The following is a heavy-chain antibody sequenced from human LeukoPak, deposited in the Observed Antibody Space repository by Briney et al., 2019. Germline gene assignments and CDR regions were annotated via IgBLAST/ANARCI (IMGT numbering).Heavy chain of an antibody. Sequence: GGSLRLSCAASGFTFSSYAMHWVRQAPGKGLEWVAVISYDGSNKYYADSVKGRFTISRDNSKNTLCLQMNSLRAEDTAVYYCARDKDGVITRYFDYWGQGTLVTVSS. J-gene: IGHJ4*02. CDR1: GFTFSSYA. CDR2: ISYDGSNK. CDR3: ARDKDGVITRYFDY. V-gene: IGHV3-30-3*01. D-gene: IGHD3-22*01.